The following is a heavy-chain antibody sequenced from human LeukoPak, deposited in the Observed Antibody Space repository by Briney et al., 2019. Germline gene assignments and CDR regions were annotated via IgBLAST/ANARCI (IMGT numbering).Heavy chain of an antibody. CDR1: GGSFSGYY. J-gene: IGHJ6*03. Sequence: PSETLSLTCAVYGGSFSGYYWSWIRQPPGKGLEWIGEINHSGSTNYNPSLKSRVTISVDTSKNQFSLKLSSVTAADTAVYYCARDRELNYYDSSGYPIPWHYMDVWGKGTTVTVSS. CDR2: INHSGST. D-gene: IGHD3-22*01. CDR3: ARDRELNYYDSSGYPIPWHYMDV. V-gene: IGHV4-34*01.